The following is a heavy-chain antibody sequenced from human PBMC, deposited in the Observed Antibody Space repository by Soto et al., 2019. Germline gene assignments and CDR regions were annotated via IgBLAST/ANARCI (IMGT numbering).Heavy chain of an antibody. CDR3: ARHSGFIGSSHFVDY. D-gene: IGHD1-26*01. V-gene: IGHV4-39*01. CDR1: GGSISSSSYY. CDR2: IYYSGST. Sequence: PSETLSLTCTVSGGSISSSSYYWGWIRQPPGKGLEWIGSIYYSGSTYYNPSLKSRVTISVDTSKNQFSLKLSSVTAADTAVYYCARHSGFIGSSHFVDYWGQGTLVTVSS. J-gene: IGHJ4*02.